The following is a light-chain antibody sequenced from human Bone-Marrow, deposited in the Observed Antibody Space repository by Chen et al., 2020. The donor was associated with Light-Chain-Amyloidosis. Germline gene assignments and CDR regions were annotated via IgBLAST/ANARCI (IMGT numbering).Light chain of an antibody. CDR1: DLPTKY. CDR3: QSADSSGTYEVI. V-gene: IGLV3-25*03. CDR2: RDT. Sequence: SYELTQQPSVSVSPGQTARITCSGDDLPTKYAYWYQQKPGQAPVLGIHRDTERPSGISDRFSGSSSGTTATLTISGVQAEDEADYHGQSADSSGTYEVIFGGGTKLTVL. J-gene: IGLJ2*01.